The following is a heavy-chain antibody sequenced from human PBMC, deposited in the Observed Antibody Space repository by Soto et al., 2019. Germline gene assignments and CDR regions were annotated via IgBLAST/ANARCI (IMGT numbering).Heavy chain of an antibody. V-gene: IGHV3-21*01. J-gene: IGHJ6*02. D-gene: IGHD6-19*01. CDR3: ARERTSRWPFSGMDV. Sequence: GGSLRLSCAASGFTLSTYTMKWVRQAPGKGLEWVSSISSSAGYVYYADSVKGRFTTSRDNAKNSLYLQMNSLRAEDTAVYYCARERTSRWPFSGMDVWGRGTTVTVSS. CDR2: ISSSAGYV. CDR1: GFTLSTYT.